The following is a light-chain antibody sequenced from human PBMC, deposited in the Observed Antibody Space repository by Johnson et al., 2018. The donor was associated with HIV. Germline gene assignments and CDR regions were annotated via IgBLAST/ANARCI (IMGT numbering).Light chain of an antibody. CDR1: SSNIGNNY. Sequence: QSVLTQPPSVSAAPGQKVTISCSGSSSNIGNNYLSWYQQLPGTAPKLLIYDNNKRPSGIPDRFSGSKSGTSATLGITGLQTGDEADYYCGTWDSSLSVLYVFGTGTKVTVL. J-gene: IGLJ1*01. CDR2: DNN. V-gene: IGLV1-51*01. CDR3: GTWDSSLSVLYV.